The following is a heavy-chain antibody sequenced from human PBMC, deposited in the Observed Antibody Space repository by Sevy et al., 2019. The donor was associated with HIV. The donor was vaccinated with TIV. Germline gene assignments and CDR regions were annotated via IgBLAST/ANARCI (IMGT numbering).Heavy chain of an antibody. J-gene: IGHJ4*02. V-gene: IGHV3-11*06. Sequence: GGSLRLSCAASAFTFSDYYMSWIRQAPGKGLEWVSYISTSTTYINYADSVKGRFSISRDNARNSLYLQMNSLRAEDTAVYYCARVRYTSSVYFFDYWGQGTLVTVSS. D-gene: IGHD6-13*01. CDR3: ARVRYTSSVYFFDY. CDR2: ISTSTTYI. CDR1: AFTFSDYY.